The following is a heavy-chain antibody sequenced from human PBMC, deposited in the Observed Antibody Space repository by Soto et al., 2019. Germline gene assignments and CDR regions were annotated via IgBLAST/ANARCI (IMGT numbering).Heavy chain of an antibody. CDR3: ASDSSHYGDPTPFDI. CDR1: GFTFSSYG. V-gene: IGHV3-33*01. Sequence: GGSLRLSCAASGFTFSSYGMHWVRQAPGKGLEWVAVIWYDGSNKYYADSVKGRFTISRDNSKNTLYLQMNSLRAEDTAVYYCASDSSHYGDPTPFDIWGQGTMVTVSS. D-gene: IGHD4-17*01. CDR2: IWYDGSNK. J-gene: IGHJ3*02.